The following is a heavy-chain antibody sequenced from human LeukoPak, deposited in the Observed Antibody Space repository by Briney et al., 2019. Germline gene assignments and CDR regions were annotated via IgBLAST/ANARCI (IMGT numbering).Heavy chain of an antibody. CDR2: ISSSSSYI. V-gene: IGHV3-21*01. CDR3: ARTIAAAGTTAFDI. D-gene: IGHD6-13*01. CDR1: GFTFSSYS. Sequence: GGSLRLSCAASGFTFSSYSMNWVRQAPGKGPEWVSSISSSSSYIYYADSVKGRFTISRDNAKNSLYLQMNSLRAEDTAVYYCARTIAAAGTTAFDIWGQGTMVTASS. J-gene: IGHJ3*02.